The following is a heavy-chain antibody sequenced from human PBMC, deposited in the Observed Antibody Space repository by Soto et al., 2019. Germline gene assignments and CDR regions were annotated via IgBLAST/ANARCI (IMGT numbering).Heavy chain of an antibody. V-gene: IGHV4-4*07. J-gene: IGHJ5*02. CDR3: ARSPTYGDYANLDT. CDR2: IHSARSP. D-gene: IGHD4-17*01. CDR1: GDSVSKYY. Sequence: SETLSLTCTVSGDSVSKYYWNWIRQPAGKGLEWIGRIHSARSPNYNPSLKSRVTMSVDTSKNQFSLKLNLTSVTAADTAVYYCARSPTYGDYANLDTWGQGTLVTVSS.